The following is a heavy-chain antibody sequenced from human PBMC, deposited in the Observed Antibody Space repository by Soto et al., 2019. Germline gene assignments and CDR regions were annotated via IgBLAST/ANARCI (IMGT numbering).Heavy chain of an antibody. J-gene: IGHJ4*02. Sequence: GGSLRLSCAASGFTFSSNYMSWDRQAPGKGLEWVSVIYSGGSTYYADSVKGRFTISRDNSNNTLYLQMNSLRAEDTAVYYCANQWFGELYLFDYWGQGTLVTVSS. D-gene: IGHD3-10*01. CDR3: ANQWFGELYLFDY. CDR1: GFTFSSNY. CDR2: IYSGGST. V-gene: IGHV3-66*01.